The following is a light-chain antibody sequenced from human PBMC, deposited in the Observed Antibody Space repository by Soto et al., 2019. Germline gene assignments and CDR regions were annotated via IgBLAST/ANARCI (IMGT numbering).Light chain of an antibody. CDR3: QQYCSSAMYT. CDR2: RAS. V-gene: IGKV3-20*01. CDR1: QSVSSSY. J-gene: IGKJ2*01. Sequence: DMVLTQSPGTLSLSPGERAILSCRASQSVSSSYLAWYQQKPGQAPRLLIYRASSRAAGIPDRFSGSGSGTDFTLTISSLEAEDFAVYYCQQYCSSAMYTFGQGTKLEIK.